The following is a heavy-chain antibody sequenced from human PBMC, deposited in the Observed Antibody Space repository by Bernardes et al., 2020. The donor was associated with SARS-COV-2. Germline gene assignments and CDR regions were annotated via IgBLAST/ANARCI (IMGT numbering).Heavy chain of an antibody. CDR3: ARQDCTSAGCYSGGY. J-gene: IGHJ4*02. CDR2: IFPRDYDT. D-gene: IGHD2-15*01. Sequence: GASLKISCKGSGYTFTTYWIGWVRQVPGRGPEWMGVIFPRDYDTRYSPSFQGQVTISADRSASTAYLQWNSLKASDTAIYYCARQDCTSAGCYSGGYWGQGTQVIVSS. V-gene: IGHV5-51*01. CDR1: GYTFTTYW.